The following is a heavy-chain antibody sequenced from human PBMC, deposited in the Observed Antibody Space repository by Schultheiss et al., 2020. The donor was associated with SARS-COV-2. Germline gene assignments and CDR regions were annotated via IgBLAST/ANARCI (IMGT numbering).Heavy chain of an antibody. CDR2: IYYSGST. D-gene: IGHD4-23*01. V-gene: IGHV4-34*01. CDR1: GGSFSGYY. CDR3: ARNGNLGAFDI. J-gene: IGHJ3*02. Sequence: SETLSLTCAVYGGSFSGYYWSWIRQSPGKGLEWIGYIYYSGSTYYNPSLKSRVTMSVDTSKNQFSLKLTSVTAVDTAVYYCARNGNLGAFDIWGQGTMVTVSS.